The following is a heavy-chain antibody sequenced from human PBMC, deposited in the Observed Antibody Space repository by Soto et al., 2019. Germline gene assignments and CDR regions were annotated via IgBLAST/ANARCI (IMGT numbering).Heavy chain of an antibody. Sequence: ASVKVSCKASGYTFTSYGISWVRQAPGQGLEWMGWISAYNGNTNYAQKLQGRVTMTTDTSTSTAYMELRSLRSDDTAVYYCARARRGYCGGDCYSDWFDPWGQGTLVTVSS. V-gene: IGHV1-18*01. D-gene: IGHD2-21*01. CDR1: GYTFTSYG. J-gene: IGHJ5*02. CDR2: ISAYNGNT. CDR3: ARARRGYCGGDCYSDWFDP.